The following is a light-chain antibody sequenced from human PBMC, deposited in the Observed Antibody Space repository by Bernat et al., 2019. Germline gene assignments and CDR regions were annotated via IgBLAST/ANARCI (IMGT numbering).Light chain of an antibody. J-gene: IGKJ5*01. CDR1: QVIGTY. Sequence: DIQLTQSPPFLSASVGDRVTITCRASQVIGTYLAWYQQKPGKAPNLLIYGASTLQTGVPSRFSGSGSGTEFTLTISSLRPEDFATYHCQQLNSYPITFGQGTRLKIK. CDR2: GAS. CDR3: QQLNSYPIT. V-gene: IGKV1-9*01.